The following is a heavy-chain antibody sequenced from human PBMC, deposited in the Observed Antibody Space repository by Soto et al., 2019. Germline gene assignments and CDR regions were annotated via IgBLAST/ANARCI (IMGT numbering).Heavy chain of an antibody. V-gene: IGHV3-30*18. CDR2: ISYDGSNK. CDR1: GFNFSSYG. CDR3: AKELSYCGSGDYYYGMDV. Sequence: PGGPLRLWCTASGFNFSSYGMHCVRQAPGKGLEWVAVISYDGSNKYYADSVKGRFTISRDNSKNTLYLQMNSLRAEDTAVYYCAKELSYCGSGDYYYGMDVWGQGTTVTVSS. J-gene: IGHJ6*02. D-gene: IGHD3-10*01.